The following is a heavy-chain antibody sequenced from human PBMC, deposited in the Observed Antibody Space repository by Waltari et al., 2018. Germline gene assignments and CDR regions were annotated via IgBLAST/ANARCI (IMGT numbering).Heavy chain of an antibody. CDR2: FDPEDGQT. D-gene: IGHD2-2*01. Sequence: QVQLVQYGAEVTKPGACEKVSCKLSGYTLPEISINWVRQAPGKRLEWMGGFDPEDGQTIYAQKCKGRVTMTEDTSTDTAYMELSSLRSEDTAVYYCATVGRGRYCSSTSCYEGYWGQGTLVTVSS. V-gene: IGHV1-24*01. J-gene: IGHJ4*02. CDR3: ATVGRGRYCSSTSCYEGY. CDR1: GYTLPEIS.